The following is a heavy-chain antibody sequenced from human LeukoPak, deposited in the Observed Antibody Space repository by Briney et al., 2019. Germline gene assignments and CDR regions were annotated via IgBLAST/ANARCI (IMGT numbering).Heavy chain of an antibody. D-gene: IGHD5-12*01. CDR1: GDSIRTSNYY. V-gene: IGHV4-39*07. Sequence: SETLSLTCAVSGDSIRTSNYYWGWIRQPPGRGLEWIGTVYYSRSTYYNPSLKSRVTMSVDTSKNQFSLKLSSVTAADTAVYYCARVQNSLGGYSGYDAFDYWGQGTLVTVSS. J-gene: IGHJ4*02. CDR3: ARVQNSLGGYSGYDAFDY. CDR2: VYYSRST.